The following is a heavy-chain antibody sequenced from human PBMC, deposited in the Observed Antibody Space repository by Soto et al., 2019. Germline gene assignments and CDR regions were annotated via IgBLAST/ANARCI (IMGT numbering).Heavy chain of an antibody. CDR3: ARESVLAAAGFRNNWCDP. CDR1: GGSIGSGGFY. D-gene: IGHD6-13*01. J-gene: IGHJ5*02. V-gene: IGHV4-31*03. Sequence: QVQLQESGPGLVQPSQTLSLTCTVSGGSIGSGGFYWSWIRQHPGKGLEWIGYIYYSGRAYYNPSLKSRVTISVDTSKNHFSLRLSSVTAADTAVYFCARESVLAAAGFRNNWCDPWGQGTLVTVSS. CDR2: IYYSGRA.